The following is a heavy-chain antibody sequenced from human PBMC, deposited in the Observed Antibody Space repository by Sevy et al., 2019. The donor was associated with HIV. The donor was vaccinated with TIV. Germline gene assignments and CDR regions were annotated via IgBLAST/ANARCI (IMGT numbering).Heavy chain of an antibody. J-gene: IGHJ5*02. CDR2: ISAYNGNT. Sequence: ASVKVSCKASGYTFTSYGISWVRQAPGQGLEWMGWISAYNGNTNYAQKLQGRVTMTTDTSTSTAYMELRSLRSDDTAVYYCARAKGGYSYGYWFDPWGQGTLVTVSS. CDR3: ARAKGGYSYGYWFDP. CDR1: GYTFTSYG. V-gene: IGHV1-18*01. D-gene: IGHD5-18*01.